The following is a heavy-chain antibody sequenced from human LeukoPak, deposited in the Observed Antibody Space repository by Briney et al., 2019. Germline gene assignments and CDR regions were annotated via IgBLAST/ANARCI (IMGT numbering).Heavy chain of an antibody. V-gene: IGHV3-74*01. CDR2: INEDGSST. Sequence: GGSLRLSCAASGYTFSRYWMHWVRQDPMKALGWVSRINEDGSSTSYAESVRVRFTISRDNAKNTLYLQMNSLRAEDAAVYYCTTDTFGARDSWGQGTLVTVSS. D-gene: IGHD3-10*01. J-gene: IGHJ4*02. CDR3: TTDTFGARDS. CDR1: GYTFSRYW.